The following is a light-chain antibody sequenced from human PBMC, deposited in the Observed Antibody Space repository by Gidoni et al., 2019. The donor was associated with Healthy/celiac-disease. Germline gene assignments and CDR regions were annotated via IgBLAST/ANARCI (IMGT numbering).Light chain of an antibody. J-gene: IGKJ5*01. CDR3: QQRSNWPLT. Sequence: DIVLTQSPATLSLSPGERATLSCRASQTVSSYLAWYQQKPGQAPRLLIYDASNRATGIPARFSGSGSGTDFTLTISSLEPEDFAVYYCQQRSNWPLTFXQXTRLEIK. CDR1: QTVSSY. CDR2: DAS. V-gene: IGKV3-11*01.